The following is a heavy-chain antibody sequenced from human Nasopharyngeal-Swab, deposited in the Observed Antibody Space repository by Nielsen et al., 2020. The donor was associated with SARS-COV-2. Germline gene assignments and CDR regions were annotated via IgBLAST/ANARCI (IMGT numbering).Heavy chain of an antibody. Sequence: GESLKISCAASGFTFDDYAMHWVRQAPGKGLEWVAVISYDGSNKYYADSVKGRFTISRDNSKNTLYLQMNSLRAEDTAVYYCARDGVAAAGIDYWGQGTLVTVSS. CDR1: GFTFDDYA. J-gene: IGHJ4*02. CDR3: ARDGVAAAGIDY. CDR2: ISYDGSNK. D-gene: IGHD6-13*01. V-gene: IGHV3-30-3*01.